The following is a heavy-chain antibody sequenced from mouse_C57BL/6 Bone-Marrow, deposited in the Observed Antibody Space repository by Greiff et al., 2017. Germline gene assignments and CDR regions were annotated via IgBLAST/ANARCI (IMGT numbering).Heavy chain of an antibody. V-gene: IGHV5-17*01. CDR1: GFTFSDYG. CDR3: GNYDGAGGYFDV. Sequence: EVMLVESGGGLVKPGGSLKLSCAASGFTFSDYGMHWVRQAPEKGLEWVAYISSGSSTISYADTVKGRFTISRANAKTTIFLQMNSMRAEDTAMYYCGNYDGAGGYFDVWGTGTTVTVSS. J-gene: IGHJ1*03. CDR2: ISSGSSTI. D-gene: IGHD1-1*01.